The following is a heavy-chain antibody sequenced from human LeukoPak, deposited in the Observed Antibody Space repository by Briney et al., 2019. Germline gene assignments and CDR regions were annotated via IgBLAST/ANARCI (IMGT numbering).Heavy chain of an antibody. D-gene: IGHD3-22*01. CDR2: INHSGST. CDR1: GGSFSGYY. J-gene: IGHJ6*03. CDR3: ARGSYYYDSSGYYRYYYYYYMDV. V-gene: IGHV4-34*01. Sequence: LSETLSLTCVVYGGSFSGYYWSWIRQPPGKGLEWIGEINHSGSTNYNPSLKSRVTISVDTSKNQFSLKLSSVTAADTAVYYCARGSYYYDSSGYYRYYYYYYMDVWGKGTTVTISS.